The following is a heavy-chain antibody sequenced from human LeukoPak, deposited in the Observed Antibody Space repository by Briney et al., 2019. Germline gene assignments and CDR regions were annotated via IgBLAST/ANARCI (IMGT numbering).Heavy chain of an antibody. CDR2: IYHSGST. V-gene: IGHV4-38-2*02. CDR3: ARDKVYYDILTGYFGY. Sequence: SETLSLTCTVSGYSISSGYYWGWIRQPPGKGLEWIGSIYHSGSTYYNPSLKSRVTISVDTSKNQFSLKLSSVTAADTAVYYCARDKVYYDILTGYFGYWGQGTLDTVSS. CDR1: GYSISSGYY. J-gene: IGHJ4*02. D-gene: IGHD3-9*01.